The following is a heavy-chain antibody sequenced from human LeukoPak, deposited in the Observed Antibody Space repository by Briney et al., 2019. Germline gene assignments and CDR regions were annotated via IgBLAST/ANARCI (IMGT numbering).Heavy chain of an antibody. CDR2: GFYSGSA. J-gene: IGHJ4*02. CDR1: GGSISGSSYY. Sequence: SETLSLTCTVSGGSISGSSYYWAWIRQPPGKGLEWIASGFYSGSAHYNPSLKSRLTIFVDTSKNQFSLDLSSVTAADTAVYYCARLRGAMTPVTSDFDYWGQGILVTVSS. D-gene: IGHD4-17*01. V-gene: IGHV4-39*01. CDR3: ARLRGAMTPVTSDFDY.